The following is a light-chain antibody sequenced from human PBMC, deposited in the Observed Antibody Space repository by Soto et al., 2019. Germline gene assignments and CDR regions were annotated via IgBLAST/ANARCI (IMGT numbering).Light chain of an antibody. CDR3: QQYKHLIT. CDR2: DAS. CDR1: QDISNY. V-gene: IGKV1-33*01. Sequence: DIQMTQSPSSLSASVGDRVTITCQASQDISNYLNWYQQKPGKAPKLLIYDASNLETGVPSRFSGSGSGTDFTFTITSLQPEYIATYYCQQYKHLITFGQGTRREIK. J-gene: IGKJ5*01.